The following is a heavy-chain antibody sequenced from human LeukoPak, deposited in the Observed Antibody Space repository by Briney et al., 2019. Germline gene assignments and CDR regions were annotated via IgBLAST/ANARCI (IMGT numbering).Heavy chain of an antibody. J-gene: IGHJ4*02. CDR1: GFTFSSYG. CDR3: AKGAAVTVFGFDY. Sequence: PGGSLRLSCAASGFTFSSYGMHWVRQAPGKGLEWVAFIRYDGSNKYYADSVKGRFTISRDNSKNTLYLQMNSLRAEDTAVYYCAKGAAVTVFGFDYWGQGTLVTVSS. V-gene: IGHV3-30*02. CDR2: IRYDGSNK. D-gene: IGHD6-19*01.